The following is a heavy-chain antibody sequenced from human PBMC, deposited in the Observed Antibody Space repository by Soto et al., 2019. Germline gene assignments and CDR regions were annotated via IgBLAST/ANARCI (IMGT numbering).Heavy chain of an antibody. CDR3: ARDVAAADY. CDR1: GYTFTSYA. J-gene: IGHJ4*02. V-gene: IGHV1-3*05. D-gene: IGHD6-13*01. Sequence: QVQLVQSGAEEKKPGASVKVSCKASGYTFTSYAMHWVRQAPGQRLEWMGWINAGNGNKKYSQKYQGRVTITRDTSASTAYMELRSLRSEDTAVYYCARDVAAADYWGQGTLVTVSS. CDR2: INAGNGNK.